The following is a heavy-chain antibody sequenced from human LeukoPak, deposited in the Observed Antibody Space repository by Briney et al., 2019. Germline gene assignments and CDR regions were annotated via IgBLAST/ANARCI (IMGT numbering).Heavy chain of an antibody. CDR1: GFTFSNYA. Sequence: GGSLRLSCAASGFTFSNYAMSWVRQAPGERLEWVAAINDHGSDRWHADSVKGRFTISRDNAKNSLYLQMSSLRAEDTAVYYCARDSIGYYYYAMDVWGQGTTVTVSS. CDR2: INDHGSDR. J-gene: IGHJ6*02. CDR3: ARDSIGYYYYAMDV. V-gene: IGHV3-23*01.